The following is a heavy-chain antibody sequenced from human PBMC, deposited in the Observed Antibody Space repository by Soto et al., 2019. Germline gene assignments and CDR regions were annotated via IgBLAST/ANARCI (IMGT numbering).Heavy chain of an antibody. J-gene: IGHJ3*02. V-gene: IGHV5-10-1*01. Sequence: GASLKISCKGSGYSFTSYWISWVRQMPGKGLEWVGRIDPSDSYTNYSPSFQGHVTISADKSISTAYLQWSSLKASDTAMYYCARHDIVVVVATSKVQDAFDIWGQGTMVTVSS. D-gene: IGHD2-15*01. CDR3: ARHDIVVVVATSKVQDAFDI. CDR2: IDPSDSYT. CDR1: GYSFTSYW.